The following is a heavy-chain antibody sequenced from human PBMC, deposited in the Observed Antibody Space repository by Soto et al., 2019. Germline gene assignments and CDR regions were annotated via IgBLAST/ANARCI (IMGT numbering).Heavy chain of an antibody. J-gene: IGHJ6*02. CDR3: ARGSEDDSSGYYYRYYYGMDV. D-gene: IGHD3-22*01. V-gene: IGHV3-21*01. Sequence: PGGSLRLSCAASGFTFSSYSMNWVRQAPGKGLEWVSSISSSSSYIYYADSVKGRFTISRDNAKNSLYLQMNSLRAEDTAVYYCARGSEDDSSGYYYRYYYGMDVWGQGTTVTVSS. CDR2: ISSSSSYI. CDR1: GFTFSSYS.